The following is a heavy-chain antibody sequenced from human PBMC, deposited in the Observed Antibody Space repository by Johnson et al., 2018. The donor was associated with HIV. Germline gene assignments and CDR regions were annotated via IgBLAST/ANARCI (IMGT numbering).Heavy chain of an antibody. CDR1: GFAFNAYG. CDR2: ISSSGSTI. CDR3: AKGIARRTNDAFDI. V-gene: IGHV3-NL1*01. D-gene: IGHD2/OR15-2a*01. Sequence: QVQLVESGGGVVQPGGSLTLSCAASGFAFNAYGMHWVRQAPGKGLQWVSYISSSGSTIYYADSVKGRFTISRDNSKNTLYLQMNSLRAEDTAVYYCAKGIARRTNDAFDIWGQGTMVTVSS. J-gene: IGHJ3*02.